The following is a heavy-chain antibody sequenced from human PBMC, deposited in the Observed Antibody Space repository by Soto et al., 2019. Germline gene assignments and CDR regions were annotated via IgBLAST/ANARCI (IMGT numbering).Heavy chain of an antibody. V-gene: IGHV1-8*01. CDR3: ARYFGVVNDY. D-gene: IGHD3-3*01. J-gene: IGHJ4*02. CDR1: GYTFTSYD. Sequence: GDAVKVSCKASGYTFTSYDINWVRQATGQGLEWMGWMNPNSGNTGYAQKFQGRVTMTRNTSISTAYMELSSLRSEDTSVYYCARYFGVVNDYWGQGTLVTVSS. CDR2: MNPNSGNT.